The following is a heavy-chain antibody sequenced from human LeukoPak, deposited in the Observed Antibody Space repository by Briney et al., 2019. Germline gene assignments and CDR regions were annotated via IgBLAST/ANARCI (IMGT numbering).Heavy chain of an antibody. CDR1: GGSISSYY. D-gene: IGHD1-26*01. J-gene: IGHJ4*02. CDR2: IYYSGST. CDR3: ARHVGATPAYLDY. Sequence: SETLSLTCTVSGGSISSYYWSWIRQPPGKGLEWIGYIYYSGSTNYNPSLKSRVTISVDTSKNQFSLKLSSVTAADTAVYYCARHVGATPAYLDYWGQGTLVTVSS. V-gene: IGHV4-59*08.